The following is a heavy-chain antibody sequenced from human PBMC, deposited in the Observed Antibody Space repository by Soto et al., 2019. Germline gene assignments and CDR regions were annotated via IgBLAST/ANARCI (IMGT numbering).Heavy chain of an antibody. J-gene: IGHJ6*02. Sequence: PGGSLRLSCAASGFTFSSYAMSWVRQAPGKGQEWVSAISGSGGSTYYADSVKGRFTISRDNSKNTLYLQMNSLRAEDTAVYYCANCYSSGGGWYYYYYYGMDVWGQGTTVTVSS. CDR3: ANCYSSGGGWYYYYYYGMDV. CDR1: GFTFSSYA. D-gene: IGHD6-19*01. CDR2: ISGSGGST. V-gene: IGHV3-23*01.